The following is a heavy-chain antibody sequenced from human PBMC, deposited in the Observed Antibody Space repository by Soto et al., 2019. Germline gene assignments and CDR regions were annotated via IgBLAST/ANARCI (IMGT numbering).Heavy chain of an antibody. V-gene: IGHV3-30*18. CDR1: GFTFSSYG. CDR2: ISYDGSNK. D-gene: IGHD3-10*01. Sequence: QVQLVESGGGVVQPGGSLRLSCAASGFTFSSYGMHWVRQAPGKGLEWVAVISYDGSNKYYADSVKGRFTISRDNSKNTLYLQMNSLRAEDTAVYYCAKGTTLDGSGSYYYYMDVWGKGTTVTVSS. CDR3: AKGTTLDGSGSYYYYMDV. J-gene: IGHJ6*03.